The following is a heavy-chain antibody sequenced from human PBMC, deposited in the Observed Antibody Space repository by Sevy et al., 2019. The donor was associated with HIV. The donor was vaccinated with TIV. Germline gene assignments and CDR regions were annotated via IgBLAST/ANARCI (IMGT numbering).Heavy chain of an antibody. V-gene: IGHV3-30-3*01. CDR2: ISYDGSNK. Sequence: GGSLRLSCAASGFTFSSYAMHWVRQAPGKGLEWLAVISYDGSNKYYADSVTGRFTISRDNSKNTLYLQMNSLRAEDTAVYYCASPYYYDSSGLPGTGPQTGAFDIWGQGTMVTVSS. J-gene: IGHJ3*02. D-gene: IGHD3-22*01. CDR3: ASPYYYDSSGLPGTGPQTGAFDI. CDR1: GFTFSSYA.